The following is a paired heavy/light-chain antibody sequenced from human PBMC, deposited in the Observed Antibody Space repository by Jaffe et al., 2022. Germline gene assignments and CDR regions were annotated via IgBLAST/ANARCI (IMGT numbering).Heavy chain of an antibody. CDR3: TRLRANSYGSGTYYDDAFDI. J-gene: IGHJ3*02. V-gene: IGHV3-73*02. Sequence: DVQLVESGGGLVQPEGSLKLSCAASGFTFSGSAIHWVRQASGKGLEWIGRIRSKADRYATAYVASVKGRFTISRDDSKNTAYLQMNSLKTEDTAVYYCTRLRANSYGSGTYYDDAFDIWGQGTMVIVSS. D-gene: IGHD3-10*01. CDR2: IRSKADRYAT. CDR1: GFTFSGSA.
Light chain of an antibody. V-gene: IGKV4-1*01. CDR1: QSVLYSSNNKNY. CDR3: QQYYSTPLT. Sequence: DIVMTQSPDSLAVSLGERATINCKSSQSVLYSSNNKNYLTWYQQKPGQPPKLLIYWASTRESGVPDRFSGSGSGTDFTLTISSLQAEDVAVYYCQQYYSTPLTFGQGTKVEIK. J-gene: IGKJ1*01. CDR2: WAS.